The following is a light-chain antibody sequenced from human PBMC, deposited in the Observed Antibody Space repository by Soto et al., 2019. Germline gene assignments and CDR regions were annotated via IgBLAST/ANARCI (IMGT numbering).Light chain of an antibody. Sequence: EIVLTQSPGTLSLSPGERATLSCRASHSVSSSYFAWYQQKPGQAPRLLIYGASSRATGIPDRFSGSGSGTDFTLTISRLEPEDFAVYYGQQYGTSLLNFGGGTKVEIK. V-gene: IGKV3-20*01. CDR2: GAS. J-gene: IGKJ4*01. CDR3: QQYGTSLLN. CDR1: HSVSSSY.